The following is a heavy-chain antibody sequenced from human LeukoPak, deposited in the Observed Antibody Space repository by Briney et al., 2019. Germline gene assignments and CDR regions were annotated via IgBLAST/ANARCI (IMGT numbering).Heavy chain of an antibody. V-gene: IGHV3-21*01. CDR1: GFTFSSYS. CDR2: ISSSSSYI. D-gene: IGHD3-22*01. Sequence: GGSLRLSCAASGFTFSSYSMYWVRQAPGKGLEWVSSISSSSSYIYYADSVKGRFTISRDNAKNSLYLQMNSLRAEDTAVYYCARDPGDYYDSSGYYLPPLDYWGQGTLVTVSS. CDR3: ARDPGDYYDSSGYYLPPLDY. J-gene: IGHJ4*02.